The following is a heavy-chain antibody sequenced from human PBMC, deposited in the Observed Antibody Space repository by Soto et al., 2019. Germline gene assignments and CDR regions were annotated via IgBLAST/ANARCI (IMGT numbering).Heavy chain of an antibody. J-gene: IGHJ4*02. CDR1: GFAFSSEW. CDR2: ISSSGSTI. Sequence: GGSLRLSCAASGFAFSSEWMHWVRQAPGKGLEWVSYISSSGSTIYYADSVKGRFTISRDNSKNTLYLQMNSLRAEDTAVYYCAKEEETKITMIVVVEVFDYWGQGTLVTVSS. D-gene: IGHD3-22*01. CDR3: AKEEETKITMIVVVEVFDY. V-gene: IGHV3-48*01.